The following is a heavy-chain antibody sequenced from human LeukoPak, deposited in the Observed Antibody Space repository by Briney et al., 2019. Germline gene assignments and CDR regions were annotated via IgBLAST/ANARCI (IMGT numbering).Heavy chain of an antibody. CDR1: GFTFSSYS. D-gene: IGHD3-22*01. CDR2: ISSSSSYI. J-gene: IGHJ1*01. Sequence: GGSLRLSCAASGFTFSSYSMNWVRQAPGKGLEWVSSISSSSSYIYYADSVKGRLTISRDNAKNSLYLQMNSLRAEDTAVYYCARDHRDYDSSGYLEYFQHWGQGTLVTVSS. CDR3: ARDHRDYDSSGYLEYFQH. V-gene: IGHV3-21*01.